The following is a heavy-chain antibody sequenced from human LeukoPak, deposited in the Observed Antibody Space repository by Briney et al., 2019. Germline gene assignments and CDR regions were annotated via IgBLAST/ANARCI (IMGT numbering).Heavy chain of an antibody. CDR3: ARDLFKDDHSGYEDDY. V-gene: IGHV1-69*13. Sequence: SVKVSCKASGGTFSSYAISWVRQAPGQGLEWMGGIIPIFGTANYAQKFQGRVTITADESTSTAYMELSSLRSEDTAVYYCARDLFKDDHSGYEDDYWGQGTLVTVSS. D-gene: IGHD5-12*01. CDR2: IIPIFGTA. J-gene: IGHJ4*02. CDR1: GGTFSSYA.